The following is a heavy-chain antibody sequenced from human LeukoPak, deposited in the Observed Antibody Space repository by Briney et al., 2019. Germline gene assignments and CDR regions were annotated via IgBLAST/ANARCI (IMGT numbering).Heavy chain of an antibody. J-gene: IGHJ4*02. D-gene: IGHD6-13*01. CDR3: ARQQLSQLYYFDY. CDR1: GGSTSSGGYS. V-gene: IGHV4-61*08. CDR2: IYYSGST. Sequence: PSETLSLTCAVSGGSTSSGGYSWSWIRQPPGKGLEWIAYIYYSGSTNYNPSLKSRVTISVDTSKNQFSLKLSSVTAADTAVYYCARQQLSQLYYFDYWGQGTLVTVSS.